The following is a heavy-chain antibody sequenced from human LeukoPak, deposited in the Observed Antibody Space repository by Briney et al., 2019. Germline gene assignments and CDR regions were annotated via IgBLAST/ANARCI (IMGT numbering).Heavy chain of an antibody. CDR1: GFTFSSDG. V-gene: IGHV3-30*18. J-gene: IGHJ4*02. D-gene: IGHD6-13*01. Sequence: GGSLRLSCAASGFTFSSDGMHWVRQAPGKGLEWVAVISYDGSSKYYADSVRGRFTISRDNSKNTLYLQMNSLRGEDTAVHYCAKDRSSTWSLDFWGQGTLVTVSS. CDR2: ISYDGSSK. CDR3: AKDRSSTWSLDF.